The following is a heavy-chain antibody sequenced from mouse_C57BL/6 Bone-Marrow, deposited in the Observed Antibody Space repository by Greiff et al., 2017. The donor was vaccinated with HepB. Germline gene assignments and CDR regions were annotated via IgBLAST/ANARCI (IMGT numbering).Heavy chain of an antibody. CDR2: INYDGSST. V-gene: IGHV5-16*01. CDR3: ARGSITTVVATRYFDV. Sequence: EVKLVESEGGLVQPGSSMKLSCTASGFTFSDYYMAWVRQVPEKGLEWVANINYDGSSTYYLDSLKSRFIISRDNAKNILYLQMSSLKSEDTATYYCARGSITTVVATRYFDVWGTGTTVTVSS. D-gene: IGHD1-1*01. J-gene: IGHJ1*03. CDR1: GFTFSDYY.